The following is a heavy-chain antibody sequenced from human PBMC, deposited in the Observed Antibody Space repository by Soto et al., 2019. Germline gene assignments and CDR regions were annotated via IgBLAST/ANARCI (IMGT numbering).Heavy chain of an antibody. CDR3: ARGRGGSGSLTPRVDF. D-gene: IGHD3-10*01. V-gene: IGHV3-23*01. Sequence: EVQLLESGGGLVQPGGSLRLSCAASGFTFNNYAMTWVRQASGKGLEWVSAISGGGDTTSYADSVKGRFTVSRDGSKNTLYLKMSSLRAEDTALYYCARGRGGSGSLTPRVDFWGQGTLVTVSS. CDR2: ISGGGDTT. J-gene: IGHJ4*02. CDR1: GFTFNNYA.